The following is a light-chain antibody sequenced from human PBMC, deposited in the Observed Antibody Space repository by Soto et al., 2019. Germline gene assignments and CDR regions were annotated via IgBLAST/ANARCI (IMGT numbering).Light chain of an antibody. J-gene: IGKJ5*01. CDR1: QTINRW. CDR2: KAS. CDR3: QQSYRTPT. V-gene: IGKV1-5*03. Sequence: IEMTQAPSTLSASVGDRVTITCRASQTINRWLAWYQYKPGKAPKVLIYKASSLESGVPSRFSGSGSGTDYTLTISSLQPEEFATYSCQQSYRTPTFGHRTRLEIK.